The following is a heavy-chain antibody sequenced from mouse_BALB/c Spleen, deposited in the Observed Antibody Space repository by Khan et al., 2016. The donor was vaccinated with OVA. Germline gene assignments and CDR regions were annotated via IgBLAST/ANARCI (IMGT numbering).Heavy chain of an antibody. D-gene: IGHD3-1*01. J-gene: IGHJ1*01. Sequence: VQLQESGAELVRPGTSVKLSCKASGYTFTNYWLGWVKQRPGHGLEWIGDIYPVAGYINYNEKFTGRATFTAGTSSSTAYIEISGLTSEDSAVSLCTRWATWFIDVWGAGTTVTVSS. CDR1: GYTFTNYW. CDR2: IYPVAGYI. CDR3: TRWATWFIDV. V-gene: IGHV1-63*02.